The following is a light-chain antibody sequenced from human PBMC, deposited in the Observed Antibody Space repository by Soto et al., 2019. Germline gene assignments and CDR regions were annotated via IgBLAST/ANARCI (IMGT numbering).Light chain of an antibody. CDR2: DVT. CDR3: CSYTNINTNV. V-gene: IGLV2-14*03. J-gene: IGLJ1*01. Sequence: QSVLTQPASMSGSPGQSITISCTGSSTDVGGYNSVSWCQQHPGKAPKLMIYDVTNRPSGVSDRFSGSKSGNTASLTISGLQAEDEADYYCCSYTNINTNVFGSGTKVTVL. CDR1: STDVGGYNS.